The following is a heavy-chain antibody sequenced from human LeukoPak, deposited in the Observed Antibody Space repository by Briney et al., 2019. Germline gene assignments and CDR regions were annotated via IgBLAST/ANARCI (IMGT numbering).Heavy chain of an antibody. CDR3: AKDGGKAAAGTFDY. J-gene: IGHJ4*02. CDR1: GFTFSTYG. D-gene: IGHD6-13*01. Sequence: PGGSLRLSCAASGFTFSTYGMHWVRQAPVKGLAWVAVISHDGSSKFYTDSVKGRFTISRDNSKNTLYLQMNSLRPEDTAVYYCAKDGGKAAAGTFDYWGQGTLVTVSS. V-gene: IGHV3-30*18. CDR2: ISHDGSSK.